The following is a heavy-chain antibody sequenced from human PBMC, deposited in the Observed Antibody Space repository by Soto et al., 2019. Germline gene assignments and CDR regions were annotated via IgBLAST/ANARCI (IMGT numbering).Heavy chain of an antibody. D-gene: IGHD7-27*01. CDR2: TYYRSKWYN. V-gene: IGHV6-1*01. Sequence: SQTLSLTCAISGDSVSSKSAAWNWIRQSPSRGLEWLGRTYYRSKWYNHYAISVKSRITVNPDTSKNQFYLQLNSVTPEDTAVYYCATSANWGPDYWGQGTLVTVSS. CDR1: GDSVSSKSAA. J-gene: IGHJ4*02. CDR3: ATSANWGPDY.